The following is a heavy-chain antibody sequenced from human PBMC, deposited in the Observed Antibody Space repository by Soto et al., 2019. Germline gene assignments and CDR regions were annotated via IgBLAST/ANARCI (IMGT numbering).Heavy chain of an antibody. D-gene: IGHD2-2*01. Sequence: QVQLQQWGAGLLKPSETLSLTCAVYGGSFSAYYWSWIRQPPEKGLEWIGEINHGGSTNYNPSLKSRVTISLDTYKTQFSMNLTSVTAAYTDVYYCARTSNNWFEPWGQGILVTVSS. CDR2: INHGGST. V-gene: IGHV4-34*01. CDR1: GGSFSAYY. J-gene: IGHJ5*02. CDR3: ARTSNNWFEP.